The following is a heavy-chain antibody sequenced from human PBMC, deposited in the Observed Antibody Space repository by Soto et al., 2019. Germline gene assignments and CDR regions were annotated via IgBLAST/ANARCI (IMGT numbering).Heavy chain of an antibody. CDR3: ARAPHYNWNPSLNWFDP. CDR1: GGTFSSYA. V-gene: IGHV1-69*01. J-gene: IGHJ5*02. CDR2: IIPIFGTA. Sequence: QVQLVQSGAEVKKPGSSVKVSCKASGGTFSSYAISWVRQAPGQGLEWMGGIIPIFGTANYAQKFQGRVTITADESTRTAYMELSSLRSEDTAVYYCARAPHYNWNPSLNWFDPWGKGPLVTVSS. D-gene: IGHD1-20*01.